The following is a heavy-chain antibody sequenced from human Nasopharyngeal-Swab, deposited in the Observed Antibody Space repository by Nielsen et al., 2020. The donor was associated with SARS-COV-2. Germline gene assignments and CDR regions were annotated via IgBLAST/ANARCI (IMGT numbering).Heavy chain of an antibody. CDR2: ITGSGPTT. J-gene: IGHJ6*03. CDR1: GFTFTRHA. Sequence: GESLKISCAASGFTFTRHAMNWVRQAQGKGLEWVSAITGSGPTTYYADFVKGRFTMSRDNSQDTLYLQMNSLRAEDTAVYFCAKGRGYCSGATCYDSYHYLDFWGKGTTVTVSS. CDR3: AKGRGYCSGATCYDSYHYLDF. V-gene: IGHV3-23*01. D-gene: IGHD2-2*01.